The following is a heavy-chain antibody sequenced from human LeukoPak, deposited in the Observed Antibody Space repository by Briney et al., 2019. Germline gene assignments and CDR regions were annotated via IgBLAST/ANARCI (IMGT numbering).Heavy chain of an antibody. D-gene: IGHD1-26*01. CDR2: ISGSGGRT. Sequence: PGGSLRLSCAASGFTFSTYGMSWVRQAPGKGLEWVSSISGSGGRTYFADSVRGRFTISRDNSKNSLYLQMNSLRAEDTAVYYCARRRDSGSLQHFDYWGQGTLVTVSS. V-gene: IGHV3-23*01. J-gene: IGHJ4*02. CDR3: ARRRDSGSLQHFDY. CDR1: GFTFSTYG.